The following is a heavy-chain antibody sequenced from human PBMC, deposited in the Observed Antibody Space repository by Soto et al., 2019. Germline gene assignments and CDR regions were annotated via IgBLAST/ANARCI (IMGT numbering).Heavy chain of an antibody. J-gene: IGHJ4*02. CDR1: GFTFSSYG. D-gene: IGHD3-10*01. Sequence: GGSLRLSCAASGFTFSSYGMHWVRQAPGKGLEWVAVISYDGSNKYYADSVKGRFTISRDNSKNTLYLQMNSLRAEDTAVYYCAKDLRRTPLYYFDYWGQGTLVTVSS. CDR3: AKDLRRTPLYYFDY. V-gene: IGHV3-30*18. CDR2: ISYDGSNK.